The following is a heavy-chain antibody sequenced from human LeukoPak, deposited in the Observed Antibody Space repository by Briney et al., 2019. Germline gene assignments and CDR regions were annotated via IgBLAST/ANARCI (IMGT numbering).Heavy chain of an antibody. V-gene: IGHV3-33*01. CDR2: IWYDGSNK. D-gene: IGHD4-17*01. J-gene: IGHJ4*02. CDR1: GFTFSSYG. Sequence: GGSLRLSCAASGFTFSSYGMHWVRQAPGKGLEWVAVIWYDGSNKYYADSVKGRFTISRDNSKNTLYLQMNSLRAEDTAVYYCARAIPDGDLDYWGQGTLVTVSS. CDR3: ARAIPDGDLDY.